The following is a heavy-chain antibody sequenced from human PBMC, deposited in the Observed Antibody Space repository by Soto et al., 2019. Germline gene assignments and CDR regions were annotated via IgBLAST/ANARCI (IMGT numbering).Heavy chain of an antibody. Sequence: PSETLSLTCAVYGGSFSGYYWSWIRQPPGKGLEWIGDINHSGSTNYNPYIKSRVTISVDKTKNQFSVKLSTVTAADTAVYYCARGRKALRFLEWLTMAVDYYGMDVWGQGTTVTVSS. D-gene: IGHD3-3*01. CDR1: GGSFSGYY. J-gene: IGHJ6*02. V-gene: IGHV4-34*01. CDR3: ARGRKALRFLEWLTMAVDYYGMDV. CDR2: INHSGST.